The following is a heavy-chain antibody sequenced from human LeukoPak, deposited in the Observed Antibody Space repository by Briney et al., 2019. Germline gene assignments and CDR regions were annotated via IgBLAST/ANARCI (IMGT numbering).Heavy chain of an antibody. D-gene: IGHD1-26*01. CDR3: ARPSGTYNRFDC. CDR2: IYPVDSDT. V-gene: IGHV5-51*01. CDR1: GYSFTSSW. J-gene: IGHJ4*02. Sequence: GESLKISCKGSGYSFTSSWIGWVRQMPGKGLEWMGIIYPVDSDTKYSPSFQGQVTISADKSISTAFLQWSSLKASDTAMYYCARPSGTYNRFDCWGQGTLVTVSS.